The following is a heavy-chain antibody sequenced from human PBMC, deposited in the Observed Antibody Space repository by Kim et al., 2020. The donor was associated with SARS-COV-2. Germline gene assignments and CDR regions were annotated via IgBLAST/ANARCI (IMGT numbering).Heavy chain of an antibody. CDR1: GGSISSSSYY. D-gene: IGHD3-3*01. CDR2: IYYSGST. CDR3: ARVAGGDFWSGYYSWYYYYGMDV. Sequence: SETLSLTCTVSGGSISSSSYYWGWIRQPPGKGLEWIGSIYYSGSTYYNPSLKSRVTTSVDTSKNQFSLKLSSVTAADTAVYYCARVAGGDFWSGYYSWYYYYGMDVWGQGTTVTVSS. J-gene: IGHJ6*02. V-gene: IGHV4-39*07.